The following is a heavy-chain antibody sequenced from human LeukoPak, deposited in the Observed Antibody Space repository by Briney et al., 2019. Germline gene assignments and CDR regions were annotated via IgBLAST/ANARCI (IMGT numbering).Heavy chain of an antibody. CDR1: GFTFSSYW. D-gene: IGHD5-18*01. V-gene: IGHV3-7*01. CDR2: IKQDGSEK. J-gene: IGHJ6*03. CDR3: ARDRGRGYSYGYGLNYYYYMDV. Sequence: GGSLRLSCAASGFTFSSYWMSWVRQAPGKGLEWVANIKQDGSEKYYVDSVKGRFTISRGNDKNSLYLQMNSVRAEDTAVYYCARDRGRGYSYGYGLNYYYYMDVWGKGTTVTVSS.